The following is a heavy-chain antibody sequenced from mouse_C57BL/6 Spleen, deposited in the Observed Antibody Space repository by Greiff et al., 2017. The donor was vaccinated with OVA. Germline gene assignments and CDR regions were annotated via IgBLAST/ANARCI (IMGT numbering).Heavy chain of an antibody. V-gene: IGHV1-75*01. Sequence: VQLQESGPELVKPGASVKISCKASGYTFTDYYINWVKQRPGQGLEWIGWIFPGSGSTYYNEKFKGKATLTVDKSSSTAYMLLSSLTSEDSAVYFCARRGDGNYWYFDVWGTGTTVTVSS. J-gene: IGHJ1*03. CDR2: IFPGSGST. CDR3: ARRGDGNYWYFDV. CDR1: GYTFTDYY. D-gene: IGHD2-1*01.